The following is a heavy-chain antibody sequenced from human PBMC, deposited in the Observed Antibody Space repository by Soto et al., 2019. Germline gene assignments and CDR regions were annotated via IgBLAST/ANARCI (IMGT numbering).Heavy chain of an antibody. CDR2: FDPADGET. V-gene: IGHV1-24*01. J-gene: IGHJ5*02. D-gene: IGHD1-26*01. CDR3: ATARATRADGWFDP. Sequence: ASVKVSCKVSGYTLTELSMHWVRQAPGKGLEWMGGFDPADGETIYAQKFQGRVTMTEDTSTDTAYMELSSLRSEYTAVYYCATARATRADGWFDPWGQGTLVTVSS. CDR1: GYTLTELS.